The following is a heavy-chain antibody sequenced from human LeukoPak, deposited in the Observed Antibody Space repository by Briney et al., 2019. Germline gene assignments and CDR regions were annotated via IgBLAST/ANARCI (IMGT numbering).Heavy chain of an antibody. D-gene: IGHD5-24*01. CDR2: INPTSTSI. V-gene: IGHV3-21*04. CDR3: TRDQMNY. CDR1: GFTFSDYS. J-gene: IGHJ4*02. Sequence: PGGSLRLSCAASGFTFSDYSINWVRQAPGKGLEWVSSINPTSTSIYYADAVKGRFTISRDTSKNTVSLQMNSLRVEDTAMYYCTRDQMNYWGQGTLVTVSS.